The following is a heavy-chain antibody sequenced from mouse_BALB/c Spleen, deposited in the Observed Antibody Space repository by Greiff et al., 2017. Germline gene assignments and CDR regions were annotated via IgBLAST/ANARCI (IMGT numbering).Heavy chain of an antibody. CDR3: ARPYYYGSSYSFAY. CDR2: ISYSGST. D-gene: IGHD1-1*01. J-gene: IGHJ3*01. CDR1: GYSITSDYA. Sequence: VQLKESGPGLVKPSQSLSLTCTVTGYSITSDYAWNWIRQFPGNKLEWMGYISYSGSTSYNPSLKSRISITRDTSKNQFFLQLNSVTTEDTATYYCARPYYYGSSYSFAYWGQGTLVTVSA. V-gene: IGHV3-2*02.